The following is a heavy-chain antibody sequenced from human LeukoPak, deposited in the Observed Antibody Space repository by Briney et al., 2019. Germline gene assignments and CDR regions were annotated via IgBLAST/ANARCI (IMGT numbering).Heavy chain of an antibody. CDR2: ITTSSTYI. CDR1: GCSFSDYN. J-gene: IGHJ6*03. Sequence: GGSLRLSCAASGCSFSDYNMNWVRQAPGKALEWVSSITTSSTYIYYGDSVKGRFTISRDNAKNSLYLQMNSLRAEDTAVYYCARDPSRTYYYYYMDVWGKGTTVTVSS. CDR3: ARDPSRTYYYYYMDV. V-gene: IGHV3-21*01.